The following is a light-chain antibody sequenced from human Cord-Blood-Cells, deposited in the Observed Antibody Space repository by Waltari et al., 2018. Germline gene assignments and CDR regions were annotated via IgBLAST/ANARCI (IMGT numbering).Light chain of an antibody. CDR2: DAS. CDR3: QQYNSYTLT. Sequence: DIQMTQSPSTLSASVGDRVTIPCRVSQSISSWLAWYQQKPGQAPNLLIYDASSLESGFPSRFSGSGSGTEVTLTISRLQPDDFATYYCQQYNSYTLTFGGGSKVEIK. V-gene: IGKV1-5*01. J-gene: IGKJ4*01. CDR1: QSISSW.